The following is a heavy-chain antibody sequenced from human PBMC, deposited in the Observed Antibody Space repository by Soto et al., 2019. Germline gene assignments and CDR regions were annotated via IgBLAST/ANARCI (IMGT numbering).Heavy chain of an antibody. V-gene: IGHV3-11*01. Sequence: GGSLRLSCAASGFTFSDYYMSWIRQAPGKGLEWVSYISSSGSTIYYADSVKGRFTISRDNAKNSLYLQMNSLRAEDTAVYYCARELKGEFTTRHYFDYWGQGTLVTVSS. J-gene: IGHJ4*02. CDR3: ARELKGEFTTRHYFDY. D-gene: IGHD3-16*01. CDR1: GFTFSDYY. CDR2: ISSSGSTI.